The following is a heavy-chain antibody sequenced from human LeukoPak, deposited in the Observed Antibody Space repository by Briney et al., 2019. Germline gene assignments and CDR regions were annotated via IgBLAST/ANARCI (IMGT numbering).Heavy chain of an antibody. CDR2: IIPIFDTA. V-gene: IGHV1-69*06. CDR1: GGTFSSYT. Sequence: GASVKVSCKASGGTFSSYTINWVRQAPGQGLEWMGGIIPIFDTARYAQKFQGRVTITADKSTTTVYMELSSLRSEDTAVYYCARGGVGATTYVWFDPWGQGTLVTVSS. CDR3: ARGGVGATTYVWFDP. J-gene: IGHJ5*02. D-gene: IGHD1-26*01.